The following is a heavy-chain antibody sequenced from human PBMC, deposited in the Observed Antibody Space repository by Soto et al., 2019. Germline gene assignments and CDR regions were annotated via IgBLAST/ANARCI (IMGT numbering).Heavy chain of an antibody. J-gene: IGHJ4*01. V-gene: IGHV4-34*01. D-gene: IGHD5-18*01. CDR1: GGSFSGYY. CDR3: ARVGHSDCYARGISELVY. Sequence: SSATLSLTCAVYGGSFSGYYWSWIRQPPGKGLEWIGEINHSGSTNYNPSLKSRVTISVDTSKNQFSLKLSSVTAADTAVYYCARVGHSDCYARGISELVYWGQETLHTASS. CDR2: INHSGST.